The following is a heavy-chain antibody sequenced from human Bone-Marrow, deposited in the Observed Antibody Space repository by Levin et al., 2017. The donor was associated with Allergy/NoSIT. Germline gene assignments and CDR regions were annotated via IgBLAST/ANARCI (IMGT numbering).Heavy chain of an antibody. CDR1: GITDHHDA. D-gene: IGHD1-1*01. J-gene: IGHJ5*01. CDR3: ARGTTGRHLDS. CDR2: TSFDGKSR. Sequence: PGGSLRLSCAVSGITDHHDALHWVRQAPGKGLDWVAITSFDGKSRYYTDSVRGRFILFKDDSNNTVYLQMNNLRHEDSGLYFCARGTTGRHLDSWGQGILVTVSS. V-gene: IGHV3-30*10.